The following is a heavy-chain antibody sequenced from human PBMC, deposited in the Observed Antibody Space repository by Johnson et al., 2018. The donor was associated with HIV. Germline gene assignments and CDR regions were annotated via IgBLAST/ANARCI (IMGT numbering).Heavy chain of an antibody. D-gene: IGHD5-12*01. CDR2: ISGSGGST. Sequence: VQLVESGGGLVQPGGSLRLSCAASGFTFSSYAMSWVRQAPGKGLEWVSAISGSGGSTYYADSVKGPFTISRDNSKNTLYLQMNSLRAEDTAVYDCAKDREYSGYDWYDAFDIWGQGTMVTVSS. V-gene: IGHV3-23*04. J-gene: IGHJ3*02. CDR3: AKDREYSGYDWYDAFDI. CDR1: GFTFSSYA.